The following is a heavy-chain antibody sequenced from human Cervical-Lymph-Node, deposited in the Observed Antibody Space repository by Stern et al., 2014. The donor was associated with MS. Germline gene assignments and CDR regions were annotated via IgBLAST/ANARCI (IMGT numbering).Heavy chain of an antibody. V-gene: IGHV3-30*04. D-gene: IGHD4-23*01. CDR1: GFAFSAYA. CDR3: AKRGGNLLHFFDW. J-gene: IGHJ4*02. Sequence: QVQLVQSGGGVVQPGRSLRLSCAASGFAFSAYAMHWVRQAPGKGLGWVASVSADGSVTHYPDSLKGRLTISRDNSKYTLYLEMNSLITEDTAVYYCAKRGGNLLHFFDWWGQGALVTVSS. CDR2: VSADGSVT.